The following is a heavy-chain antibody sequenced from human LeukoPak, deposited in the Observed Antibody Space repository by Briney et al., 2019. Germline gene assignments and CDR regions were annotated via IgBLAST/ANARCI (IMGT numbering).Heavy chain of an antibody. CDR2: TNAYNGNT. D-gene: IGHD4-17*01. V-gene: IGHV1-18*01. CDR1: GYTFGNSG. J-gene: IGHJ4*02. Sequence: ASVKVSCKASGYTFGNSGISWVRQAPGQGLEWMGWTNAYNGNTIYAENFQGRVTITADESTSTAYMELSSLRSEDTAVYYCARGREGDYGDYVYWGQGTLVTVSS. CDR3: ARGREGDYGDYVY.